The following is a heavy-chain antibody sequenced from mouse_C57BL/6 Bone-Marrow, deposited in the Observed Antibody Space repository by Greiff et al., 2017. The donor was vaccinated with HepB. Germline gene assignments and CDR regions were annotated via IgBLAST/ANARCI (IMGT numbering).Heavy chain of an antibody. CDR3: KRYYDYDRSWFAY. V-gene: IGHV5-9-1*02. J-gene: IGHJ3*01. CDR2: ISSGGGYI. D-gene: IGHD2-4*01. Sequence: EVKVVESGAGLVKPGGSLKLSCAASGFTFSSYAMSWVSQTPEKRLEWVAYISSGGGYIYYAETVKGRFTISRDNSRNTLYLQMSSLKSEDSAMYYCKRYYDYDRSWFAYWGQGTLVTVSA. CDR1: GFTFSSYA.